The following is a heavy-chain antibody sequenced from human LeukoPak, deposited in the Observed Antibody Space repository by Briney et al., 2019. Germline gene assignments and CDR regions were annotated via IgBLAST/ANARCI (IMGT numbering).Heavy chain of an antibody. V-gene: IGHV3-23*01. CDR3: ANPEWLLPSYYYHGLDV. Sequence: PGGSLRLSCAASGFTFSSYAMSWVRQAPGKGLEWLSSIRGSGVSTYYADSVKGRFTISRDNSKNTLYLQMDSLRVEDTAVYYCANPEWLLPSYYYHGLDVWGQGTTVTVSS. J-gene: IGHJ6*02. CDR2: IRGSGVST. D-gene: IGHD3-3*01. CDR1: GFTFSSYA.